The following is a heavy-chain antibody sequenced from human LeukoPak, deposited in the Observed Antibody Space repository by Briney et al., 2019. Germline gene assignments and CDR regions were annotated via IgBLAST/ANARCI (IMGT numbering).Heavy chain of an antibody. J-gene: IGHJ4*02. D-gene: IGHD6-13*01. CDR3: ATSGKQLVDFDY. Sequence: ASVSVSCTASGETFTSYDINWVRQAPGQGLEGMGWISAYNGNTNYAQKLQGRVTMTTDTSTSTAYMELRSLRSDNTAVYYCATSGKQLVDFDYWGQGTLVTVSS. CDR1: GETFTSYD. CDR2: ISAYNGNT. V-gene: IGHV1-18*01.